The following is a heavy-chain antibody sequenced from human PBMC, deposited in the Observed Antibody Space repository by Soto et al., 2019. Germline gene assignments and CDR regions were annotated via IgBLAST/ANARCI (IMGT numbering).Heavy chain of an antibody. Sequence: GGSLRLSCAASGFTFSIYAMSWVRQAPEKGLEWVSSISRNGGNIYYEDSVKGRFTVSRDNSKNTLHLQMNGLRTEDTAVYYCASHYCSGGSCNGYFESWGQGVLVTVSS. CDR3: ASHYCSGGSCNGYFES. CDR2: ISRNGGNI. J-gene: IGHJ4*02. CDR1: GFTFSIYA. V-gene: IGHV3-23*01. D-gene: IGHD2-15*01.